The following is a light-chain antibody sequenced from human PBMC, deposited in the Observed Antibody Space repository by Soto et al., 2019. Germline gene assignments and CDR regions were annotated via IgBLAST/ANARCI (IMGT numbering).Light chain of an antibody. Sequence: EMKITQSPSTLSGSVGDTVTITCRPSRTISSWLAWYQQKPGKAPKLLIYKASTLKSGVPSRFSGSGSGTEFTLTISSLQPDHFATYYCQRYNSYSEAFGQGTKVDI. CDR3: QRYNSYSEA. CDR1: RTISSW. V-gene: IGKV1-5*03. J-gene: IGKJ1*01. CDR2: KAS.